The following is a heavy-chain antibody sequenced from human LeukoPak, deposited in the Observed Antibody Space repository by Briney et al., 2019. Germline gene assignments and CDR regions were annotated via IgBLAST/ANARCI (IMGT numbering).Heavy chain of an antibody. CDR1: GGSISSYY. D-gene: IGHD2-21*02. CDR2: IYYSGST. CDR3: ARMLVAYCGGDCYGAEYFHH. V-gene: IGHV4-59*01. Sequence: PSETLSLTCTVSGGSISSYYWSWIRQPPGKGLEWIGYIYYSGSTNYNPSLKSRVTISVDTSKNQFSLKLSSVTAADTAVYYCARMLVAYCGGDCYGAEYFHHWGQGTLVTVSS. J-gene: IGHJ1*01.